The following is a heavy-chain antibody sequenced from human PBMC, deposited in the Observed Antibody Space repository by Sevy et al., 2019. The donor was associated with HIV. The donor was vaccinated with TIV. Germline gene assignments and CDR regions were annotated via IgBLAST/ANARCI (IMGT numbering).Heavy chain of an antibody. J-gene: IGHJ5*02. D-gene: IGHD3-9*01. CDR3: ARGGGDRYFDWLLLNWFDP. CDR2: IYHSGGT. CDR1: GYSISSGYY. Sequence: SETLSLTCTVSGYSISSGYYWGWIRQPPGKGLEWIGSIYHSGGTYYNTSLKSRVTISVDTSKNQFSLKLSSVTAADTAVYYCARGGGDRYFDWLLLNWFDPWGQGTPVTVS. V-gene: IGHV4-38-2*02.